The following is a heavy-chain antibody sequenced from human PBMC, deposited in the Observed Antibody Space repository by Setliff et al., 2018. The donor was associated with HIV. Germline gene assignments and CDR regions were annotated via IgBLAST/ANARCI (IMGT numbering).Heavy chain of an antibody. CDR3: ARDLWGDDYYYNNMDV. D-gene: IGHD2-21*02. Sequence: PSETLSLTCTVSGGSISSYFWTWIRQSPEKGLEWIGYIYHYGSPNYNPSLQSRVTISLDTSKNQFSLKLTSVTAADTAVYYCARDLWGDDYYYNNMDVWGKGTTVTVSS. CDR2: IYHYGSP. V-gene: IGHV4-59*12. J-gene: IGHJ6*03. CDR1: GGSISSYF.